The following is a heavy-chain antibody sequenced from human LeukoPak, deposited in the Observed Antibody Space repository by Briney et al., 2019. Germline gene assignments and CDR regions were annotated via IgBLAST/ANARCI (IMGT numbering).Heavy chain of an antibody. CDR3: ARDGSVSSGYPNY. CDR2: ISGYNGNT. V-gene: IGHV1-18*01. D-gene: IGHD3-22*01. Sequence: GWISGYNGNTNYAQKLQGRVTMTTDISTSTAYVELRSLRSDDTAVYYCARDGSVSSGYPNYWGQGTLVTVSS. J-gene: IGHJ4*02.